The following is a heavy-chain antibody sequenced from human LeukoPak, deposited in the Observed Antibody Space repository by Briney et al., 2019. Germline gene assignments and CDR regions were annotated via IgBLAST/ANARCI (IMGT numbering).Heavy chain of an antibody. CDR3: ARQYSSSWIDY. D-gene: IGHD6-13*01. J-gene: IGHJ4*02. CDR2: IYYSGST. Sequence: SETLSLTCTVSGGSISSYYWSWIRQPPGKGLEWIGYIYYSGSTNYNPSLKSRVTISVDTSKNQFSLKLSSVTAADTAVYYCARQYSSSWIDYWGQGALVTVSS. V-gene: IGHV4-59*08. CDR1: GGSISSYY.